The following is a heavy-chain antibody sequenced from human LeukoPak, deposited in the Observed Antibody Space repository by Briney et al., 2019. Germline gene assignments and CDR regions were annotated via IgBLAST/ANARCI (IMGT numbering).Heavy chain of an antibody. D-gene: IGHD2-21*01. CDR3: AKGGPVVHYYYGMDV. CDR2: IKSDGSST. Sequence: PGGSLRLSCAASGFTISGYWMHWVRQAPGKGLVWVSRIKSDGSSTYYADSVKGRFTTSRDNAKNALYLQMNSLRAEDTAVYYCAKGGPVVHYYYGMDVWGQGTTVTVSS. CDR1: GFTISGYW. V-gene: IGHV3-74*01. J-gene: IGHJ6*02.